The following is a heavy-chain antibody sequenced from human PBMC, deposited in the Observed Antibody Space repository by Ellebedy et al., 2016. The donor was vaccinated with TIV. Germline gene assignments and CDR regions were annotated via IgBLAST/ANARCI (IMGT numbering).Heavy chain of an antibody. V-gene: IGHV3-33*05. CDR2: ISYDGSQK. D-gene: IGHD3-22*01. Sequence: GESLKISXSTSGFTFSGYAMHWVRQAPGKGLDWVAFISYDGSQKYYADSVKGRFTVSRDNSNNTLFLQMNSLGADVTAVYSCASTVGITPFDYWGQGTLVTVSS. CDR3: ASTVGITPFDY. CDR1: GFTFSGYA. J-gene: IGHJ4*02.